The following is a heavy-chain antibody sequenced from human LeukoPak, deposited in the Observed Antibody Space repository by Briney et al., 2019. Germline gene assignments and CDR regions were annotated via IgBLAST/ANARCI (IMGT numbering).Heavy chain of an antibody. CDR3: ARDASGAYYYYYMDV. Sequence: GASVKVSCKASGYTFTGYYMHWVRQAPGQGLEWMGWINPNNGDTNYAQKLQGRVIMTRDTSISTAYMELSSLTSDDTAVYYCARDASGAYYYYYMDVWGKGTTVTVSS. V-gene: IGHV1-2*02. CDR1: GYTFTGYY. CDR2: INPNNGDT. J-gene: IGHJ6*03. D-gene: IGHD3-10*01.